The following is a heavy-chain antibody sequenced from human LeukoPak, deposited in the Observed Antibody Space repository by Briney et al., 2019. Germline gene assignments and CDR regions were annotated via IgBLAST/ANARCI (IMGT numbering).Heavy chain of an antibody. D-gene: IGHD2-15*01. CDR1: GYTFTGHY. Sequence: ASVKVSCKASGYTFTGHYIHWVRQAPGQGLEWMGWISAYNGNTNYAQKLQGRVTMTTDTSTSTAYMELRSLRSDDTAVYYCARVGPHGYCSGGSCYTLPWWFNPWGQGTLVTVSS. CDR2: ISAYNGNT. V-gene: IGHV1-18*04. CDR3: ARVGPHGYCSGGSCYTLPWWFNP. J-gene: IGHJ5*02.